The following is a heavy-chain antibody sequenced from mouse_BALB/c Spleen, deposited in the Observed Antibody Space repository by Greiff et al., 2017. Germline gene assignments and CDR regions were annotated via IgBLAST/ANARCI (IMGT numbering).Heavy chain of an antibody. Sequence: EVQVVESGGGLVQPGGSRKLSCAASGFTFSSYTMSWVRQTPEKRLEWVATISSGGSYTYYPDSVKGRFTISRDNAKNTLYLQMSSLKSEDTAMYYCTRDRGGSSYVAMDYWGQGTSVTVSS. CDR2: ISSGGSYT. CDR1: GFTFSSYT. D-gene: IGHD1-1*01. CDR3: TRDRGGSSYVAMDY. V-gene: IGHV5-6-4*01. J-gene: IGHJ4*01.